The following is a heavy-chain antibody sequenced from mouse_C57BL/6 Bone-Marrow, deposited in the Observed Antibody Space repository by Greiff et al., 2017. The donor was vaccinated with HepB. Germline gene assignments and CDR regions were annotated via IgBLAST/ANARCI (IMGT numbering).Heavy chain of an antibody. D-gene: IGHD2-1*01. CDR2: ISYDGSN. CDR1: GYSITSGYY. V-gene: IGHV3-6*01. Sequence: EVKLVESGPGLVKPSQSLSLTCSVTGYSITSGYYWNWIRQFPGNKLEWMGYISYDGSNNYNPSLKNRISITRDTSKNQFFLKLNSVTTEDTATYYCARSTIRMDYWGQGTSVTVSS. J-gene: IGHJ4*01. CDR3: ARSTIRMDY.